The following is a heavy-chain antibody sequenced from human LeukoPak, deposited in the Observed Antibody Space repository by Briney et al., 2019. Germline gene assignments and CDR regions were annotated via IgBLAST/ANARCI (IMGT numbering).Heavy chain of an antibody. V-gene: IGHV3-7*01. CDR3: ARRPSGRATPFDY. CDR1: GFTFSNYW. CDR2: IEEDGSEK. J-gene: IGHJ4*02. D-gene: IGHD3-3*01. Sequence: GGCLRLSCAASGFTFSNYWMTWVRQAPGKGLEWVANIEEDGSEKYYVDSVKGRFTISRDNPKNSLYLQMNSLRAEDTAVYYCARRPSGRATPFDYWGQGTLVTVSS.